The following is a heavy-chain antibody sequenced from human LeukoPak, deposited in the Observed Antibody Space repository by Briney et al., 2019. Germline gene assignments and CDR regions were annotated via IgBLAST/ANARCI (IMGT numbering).Heavy chain of an antibody. V-gene: IGHV3-23*01. CDR2: ISGSGGRT. CDR1: GFTFNSYD. Sequence: GGSLRLSCVASGFTFNSYDINWVRQAPGKGLEWVATISGSGGRTFHADSVKGRFTISRDNSMNTLFLQMNSLRVDDTAVYYCARDLLPLGGTLGNWFDPWGQGTLVTVSS. J-gene: IGHJ5*02. CDR3: ARDLLPLGGTLGNWFDP. D-gene: IGHD1-26*01.